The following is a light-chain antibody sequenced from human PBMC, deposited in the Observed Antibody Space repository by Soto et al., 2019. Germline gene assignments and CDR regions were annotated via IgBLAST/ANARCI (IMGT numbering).Light chain of an antibody. CDR2: DAS. CDR3: QHRSNWPHT. V-gene: IGKV3-11*01. Sequence: EIVLTQSPATLSLSPGERATLSCRASQSLSSYLAWYQQKPGQAPRLLIYDASNRATGIPARFSGSGSGTDFPLTISSLEPADFAVYYCQHRSNWPHTFGQGTKLDIK. CDR1: QSLSSY. J-gene: IGKJ2*01.